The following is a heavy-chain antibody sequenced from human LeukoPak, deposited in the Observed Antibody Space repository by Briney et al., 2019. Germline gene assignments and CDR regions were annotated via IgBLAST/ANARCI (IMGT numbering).Heavy chain of an antibody. CDR3: ARGSFIVGATIIDY. CDR2: IYSGGST. J-gene: IGHJ4*02. V-gene: IGHV4-59*01. Sequence: PSETLSLTCTVSGGSICSYYWSWIRQPPGKGLEWIGYIYSGGSTNYNPSLKSRVTTSVDTSKNQFSLKLSSVTAADTAVYYCARGSFIVGATIIDYWGQGTLVTVSS. D-gene: IGHD1-26*01. CDR1: GGSICSYY.